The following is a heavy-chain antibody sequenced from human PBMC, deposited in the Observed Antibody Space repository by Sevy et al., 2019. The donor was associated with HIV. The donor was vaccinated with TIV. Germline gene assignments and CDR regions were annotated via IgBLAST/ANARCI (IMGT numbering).Heavy chain of an antibody. CDR2: IKSKTDGGTT. V-gene: IGHV3-15*01. D-gene: IGHD3-22*01. J-gene: IGHJ3*02. Sequence: GGSLRLSCAASGFTFSNAWMSWVRQAPGKGLEWVGRIKSKTDGGTTDYAAPVKGRFTISRDDSKNTLYLQMNSLKTGDTAVYYCTTDEAAYGIVVVTDAFDIWGQGTMVTVSS. CDR1: GFTFSNAW. CDR3: TTDEAAYGIVVVTDAFDI.